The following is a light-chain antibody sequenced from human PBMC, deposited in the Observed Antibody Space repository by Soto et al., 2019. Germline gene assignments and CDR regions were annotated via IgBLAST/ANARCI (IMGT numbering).Light chain of an antibody. Sequence: EIFLTQSPSTLSFSPGERATLSCRASQSFGSFLAWYQQKPGQAPRLLIYGASTRATGIPARFSGSGSGTEFTLTINSLQADDFATYYCQQHNSFSITFGQGTRLEIK. V-gene: IGKV3-15*01. CDR2: GAS. J-gene: IGKJ5*01. CDR1: QSFGSF. CDR3: QQHNSFSIT.